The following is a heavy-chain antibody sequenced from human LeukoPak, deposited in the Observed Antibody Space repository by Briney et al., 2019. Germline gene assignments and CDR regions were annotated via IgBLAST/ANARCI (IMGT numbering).Heavy chain of an antibody. J-gene: IGHJ4*02. V-gene: IGHV3-15*07. CDR3: ARSGNTYGNDF. CDR1: GFTFSNAW. D-gene: IGHD5-18*01. Sequence: GGSLRLSCAASGFTFSNAWMNWVRQAPGKGLEWVGRIKSKTDGGTTDYAAPVKGRFTISRDDSKNTLYLQMNSLRAEDTAVYYCARSGNTYGNDFWGQGTLVTVSS. CDR2: IKSKTDGGTT.